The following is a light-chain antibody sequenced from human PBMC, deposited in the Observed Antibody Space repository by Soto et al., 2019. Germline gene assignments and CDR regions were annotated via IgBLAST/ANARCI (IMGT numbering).Light chain of an antibody. V-gene: IGKV1-39*01. CDR2: AAS. CDR1: QSISTY. Sequence: DIQMIQSPSSLSASVGDRVTITCLAIQSISTYLNWYQHKPGKAPKILIYAASSLQSGVPSRFSGSGSGTDFTLTISSLQPEDFATYYCQQSYSSPRTFGQGTKVDIK. J-gene: IGKJ1*01. CDR3: QQSYSSPRT.